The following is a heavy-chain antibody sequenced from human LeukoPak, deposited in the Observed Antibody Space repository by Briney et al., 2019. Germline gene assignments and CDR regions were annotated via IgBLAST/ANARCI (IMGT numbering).Heavy chain of an antibody. CDR2: IYTSGST. Sequence: PSQTLSLTCTVSGGSISSGSYYWSWIRQPAGKGLEWIGRIYTSGSTNYSPSLKSRVTISVDTSKNQFSLKLSSVTAADTAVYYCATSGYDPHYYYYYVDVWGKGTTVTVSS. CDR1: GGSISSGSYY. V-gene: IGHV4-61*02. J-gene: IGHJ6*03. D-gene: IGHD5-12*01. CDR3: ATSGYDPHYYYYYVDV.